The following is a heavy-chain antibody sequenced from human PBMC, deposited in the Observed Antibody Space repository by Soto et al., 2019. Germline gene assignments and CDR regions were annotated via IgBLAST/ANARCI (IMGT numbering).Heavy chain of an antibody. V-gene: IGHV4-59*01. J-gene: IGHJ3*02. CDR2: IYYSGST. Sequence: SETLSLTCTVSGGSISSYYWSWIRQPPGKGLEWIGYIYYSGSTNYNPSLKSRVTISVDTSKNQFSLKLSSVTAADTAVYYCARDFYDSVDAFDIWGQGTMVTVSS. D-gene: IGHD3-22*01. CDR1: GGSISSYY. CDR3: ARDFYDSVDAFDI.